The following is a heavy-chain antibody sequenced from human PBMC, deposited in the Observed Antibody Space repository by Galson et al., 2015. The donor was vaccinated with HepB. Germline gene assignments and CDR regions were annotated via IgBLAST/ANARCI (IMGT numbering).Heavy chain of an antibody. CDR3: ASCESYTYYFDY. Sequence: SVKVSCKASGGTFSSFAISWVRQAPGQGLEWMGGIIPIFGTADYAQKFQGRVTITADESTSTAYMELSSLRSEDTAVYYCASCESYTYYFDYWGQGTLVTVSS. V-gene: IGHV1-69*13. CDR1: GGTFSSFA. CDR2: IIPIFGTA. D-gene: IGHD1-26*01. J-gene: IGHJ4*02.